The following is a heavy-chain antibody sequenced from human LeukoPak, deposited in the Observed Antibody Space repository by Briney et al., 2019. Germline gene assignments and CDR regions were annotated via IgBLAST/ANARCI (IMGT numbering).Heavy chain of an antibody. Sequence: SETLSLTCTVSGGSISSYYWSWLRQPPWKGLEGIAYISEIGSINYKPSLTSRVTISLDPSKTQFSLKLSSVTAADPAVYYCAAHHPRNTVDFWGQGTLVTVSS. CDR1: GGSISSYY. D-gene: IGHD2/OR15-2a*01. V-gene: IGHV4-59*08. CDR2: ISEIGSI. J-gene: IGHJ4*02. CDR3: AAHHPRNTVDF.